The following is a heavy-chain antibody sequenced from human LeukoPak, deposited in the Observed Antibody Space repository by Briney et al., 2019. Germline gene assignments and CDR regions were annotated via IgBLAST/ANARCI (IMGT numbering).Heavy chain of an antibody. CDR2: ISNSGTYI. CDR1: GFTFSDNY. V-gene: IGHV3-11*06. CDR3: VMRGYDYRCFEY. D-gene: IGHD5-12*01. J-gene: IGHJ4*02. Sequence: KPGGSLRLSCAASGFTFSDNYMSWVRQSPGKGLEWVSYISNSGTYINYADSVKGRFTISRDNAKNSLYLQMNSLRAEDTAVYYCVMRGYDYRCFEYWGQGTLVTVSS.